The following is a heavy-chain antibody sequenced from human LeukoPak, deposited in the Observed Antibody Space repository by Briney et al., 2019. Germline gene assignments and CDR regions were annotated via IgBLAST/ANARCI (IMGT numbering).Heavy chain of an antibody. D-gene: IGHD3-9*01. V-gene: IGHV4-39*01. CDR2: IYYSGST. J-gene: IGHJ3*02. CDR1: GGSISSSSYY. Sequence: SETLSLTCTVSGGSISSSSYYWGWIRQPPGKGLEWIGSIYYSGSTYYNPSLKSRVTISVDTSKNQFSLKLSSVTAADTAVYYCARHDTYYDILTGYGAFDIWGQGTIVTVSS. CDR3: ARHDTYYDILTGYGAFDI.